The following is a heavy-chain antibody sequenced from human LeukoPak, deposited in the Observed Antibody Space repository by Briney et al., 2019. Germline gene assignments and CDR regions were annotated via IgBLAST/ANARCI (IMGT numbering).Heavy chain of an antibody. D-gene: IGHD3-22*01. J-gene: IGHJ5*02. Sequence: IFGTANYAQKFQGRVTITADESTSTAYMELSSLRPEDTAVYYCARVYYYDSSGYYGNWFDPWGQGTLVTVSS. CDR2: IFGTA. V-gene: IGHV1-69*01. CDR3: ARVYYYDSSGYYGNWFDP.